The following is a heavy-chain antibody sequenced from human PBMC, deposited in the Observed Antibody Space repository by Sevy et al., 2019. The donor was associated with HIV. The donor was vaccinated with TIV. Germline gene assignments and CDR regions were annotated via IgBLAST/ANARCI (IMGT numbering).Heavy chain of an antibody. V-gene: IGHV3-23*01. J-gene: IGHJ4*02. CDR2: ISGGGGT. CDR3: AKEGQWLGKDYFDY. CDR1: GFTFTNYA. D-gene: IGHD6-19*01. Sequence: GGSLRLSCAASGFTFTNYAMSWVRQAPGKGLEWVSAISGGGGTYYADSVKGRFTISRDNSKNTVYLQVNSLRAEDTAVYYCAKEGQWLGKDYFDYWGQGTLVTVSS.